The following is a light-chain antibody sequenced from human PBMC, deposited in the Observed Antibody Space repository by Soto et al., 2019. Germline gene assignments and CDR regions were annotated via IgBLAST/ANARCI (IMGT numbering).Light chain of an antibody. V-gene: IGKV3-11*01. CDR1: ESVRSY. J-gene: IGKJ3*01. CDR3: QQRSDWEFT. Sequence: EIVLTQSPGTLSLSPGERATLSCRASESVRSYLAWYQQKPGQAPRLLIYNASKRATGIPARFSGSGSGTDFTLTVSSXEPEDLAIYYCQQRSDWEFTFGPGTKVDIK. CDR2: NAS.